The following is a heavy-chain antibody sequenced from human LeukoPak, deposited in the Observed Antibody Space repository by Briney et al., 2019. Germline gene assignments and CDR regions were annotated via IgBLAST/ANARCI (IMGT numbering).Heavy chain of an antibody. CDR1: GFTFSDYY. CDR3: AISSVVTEGTLDY. D-gene: IGHD4-23*01. CDR2: ISSSGSSI. J-gene: IGHJ4*02. Sequence: PGGSLRLSCAASGFTFSDYYMNWIRQAPGKGLEWVSYISSSGSSIYYADSVKGRFTISRDNAKNSLYLQMNSLRAEDTAVYYCAISSVVTEGTLDYWGQGTLVTVSS. V-gene: IGHV3-11*01.